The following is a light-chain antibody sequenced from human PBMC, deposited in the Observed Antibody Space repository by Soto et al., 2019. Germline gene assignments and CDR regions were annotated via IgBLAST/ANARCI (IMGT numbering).Light chain of an antibody. CDR1: QSLVFSDGNTF. Sequence: DLVMTQSPLSLPVTLGQPASISCRSSQSLVFSDGNTFLSWFQQRPGQSPRRLIYKVSNRDSGIPDRFSVSGSGTDLTLKISMVEAEDVGVYYCLQGSHWPPMYTFGQGTKLEIK. CDR2: KVS. CDR3: LQGSHWPPMYT. J-gene: IGKJ2*01. V-gene: IGKV2-30*01.